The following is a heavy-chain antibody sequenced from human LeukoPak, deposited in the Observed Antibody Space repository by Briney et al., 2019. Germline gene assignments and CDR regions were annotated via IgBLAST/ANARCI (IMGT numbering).Heavy chain of an antibody. J-gene: IGHJ3*02. D-gene: IGHD2-2*01. CDR3: ARRILSTSWTDSFDI. CDR2: ISSSGHYT. Sequence: GGSLRLSCAASGFTFSDYYISWVRQAPGKGLDWFSYISSSGHYTHYADSVKGRFTISRDNAKNSLYLQMSSLRAEDTAVYYCARRILSTSWTDSFDIWGQGTMVTVSS. V-gene: IGHV3-11*03. CDR1: GFTFSDYY.